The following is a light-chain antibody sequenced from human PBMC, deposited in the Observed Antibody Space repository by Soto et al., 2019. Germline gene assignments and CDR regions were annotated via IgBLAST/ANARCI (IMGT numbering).Light chain of an antibody. J-gene: IGLJ1*01. CDR2: DVS. CDR3: SSYTSSSTV. CDR1: SSDVGGYNY. V-gene: IGLV2-14*01. Sequence: QSALTQPASVPGSPGQSITISCTGTSSDVGGYNYVSWYQQHPGKAPKLMIYDVSNRPSGVSNRFSGSKSGNTASLTISGLQAKDEAYYYCSSYTSSSTVFGTGTKLTVL.